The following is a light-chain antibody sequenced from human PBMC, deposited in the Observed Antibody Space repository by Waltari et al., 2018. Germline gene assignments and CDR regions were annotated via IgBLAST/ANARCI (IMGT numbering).Light chain of an antibody. J-gene: IGLJ2*01. V-gene: IGLV3-19*01. CDR2: AKN. CDR1: SLRSYF. CDR3: ASRDSSGNHVV. Sequence: SSELTQDPAVSVALGHTVRITCQGDSLRSYFATWFQQKPVQAPILVIDAKNNRPSGIPDRFSASSSGNTASLTITGAQAEDEADFYCASRDSSGNHVVFGGGTTLTVL.